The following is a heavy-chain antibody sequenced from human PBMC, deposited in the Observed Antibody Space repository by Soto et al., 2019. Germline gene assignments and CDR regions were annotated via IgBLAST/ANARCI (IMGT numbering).Heavy chain of an antibody. CDR2: IYYDGST. Sequence: SETLSLTCIVSGDSLSTYYWAWIRQPPGKGLEWIGYIYYDGSTDYTPSLKSRVTISLDTSKNQFSLRMTSMNAADTAVYYCARSYSSSGYFYYGMDVWGQGTTVTVSS. CDR3: ARSYSSSGYFYYGMDV. D-gene: IGHD6-13*01. CDR1: GDSLSTYY. V-gene: IGHV4-59*01. J-gene: IGHJ6*02.